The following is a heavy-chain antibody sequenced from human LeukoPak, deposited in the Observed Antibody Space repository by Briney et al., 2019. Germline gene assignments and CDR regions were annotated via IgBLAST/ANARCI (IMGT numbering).Heavy chain of an antibody. Sequence: GGSLRLSCAASGLTFSSHWMHWVRQAPGKGLVWVSRITNDGSSTTYADSVKGRFTISRDNSKNTLYLQMNSLRAEDTAVYYCAREYYYDSSGYECFDYWGQGTLVTVSS. V-gene: IGHV3-74*01. D-gene: IGHD3-22*01. CDR1: GLTFSSHW. J-gene: IGHJ4*02. CDR2: ITNDGSST. CDR3: AREYYYDSSGYECFDY.